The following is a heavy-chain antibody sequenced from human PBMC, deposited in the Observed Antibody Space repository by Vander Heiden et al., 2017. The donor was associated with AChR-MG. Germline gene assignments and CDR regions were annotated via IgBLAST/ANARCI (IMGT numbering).Heavy chain of an antibody. CDR2: IFSNDEK. J-gene: IGHJ6*02. CDR3: ARYTYYYGSGSYYNYYYYYYGMDV. CDR1: GFSLSNARMG. V-gene: IGHV2-26*01. Sequence: QVTLKESGPVLVKPTETLTLTCTVSGFSLSNARMGVSWIRQPPGKALEWLAHIFSNDEKSYSTSLKSRLTISKDTSKSQVVLTMTNMDPVVTATYYCARYTYYYGSGSYYNYYYYYYGMDVWGQGTTVTVSS. D-gene: IGHD3-10*01.